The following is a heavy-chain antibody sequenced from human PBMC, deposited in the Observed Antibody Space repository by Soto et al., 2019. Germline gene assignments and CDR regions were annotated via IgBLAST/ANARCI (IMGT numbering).Heavy chain of an antibody. CDR2: ISWDGGSP. CDR1: GFTLDDYA. CDR3: VKDMAYGSGSYYGFDH. J-gene: IGHJ4*02. Sequence: EVQLVESGGVVVQPGGSLRLSCAASGFTLDDYAMHWVRQAPGKGLQWVSLISWDGGSPYYADSVKGRFTISRDNRKNSLYLQMNSLRAEDTALYYCVKDMAYGSGSYYGFDHWGQGTLVTVSS. V-gene: IGHV3-43D*04. D-gene: IGHD3-10*01.